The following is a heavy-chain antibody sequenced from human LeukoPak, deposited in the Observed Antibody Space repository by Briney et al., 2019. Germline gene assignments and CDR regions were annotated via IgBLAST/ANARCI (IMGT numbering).Heavy chain of an antibody. D-gene: IGHD4-11*01. CDR2: LSGSGDKT. CDR3: AKDLNYGFDY. Sequence: GGSLRLSCAASGFIFKTYAMSWVRQAPGKGLEWVSALSGSGDKTFYADSVKGRFTISRDNSKNTLYLQMNSLRAEDTAVYYCAKDLNYGFDYWGQGTLVTVSS. V-gene: IGHV3-23*01. J-gene: IGHJ4*02. CDR1: GFIFKTYA.